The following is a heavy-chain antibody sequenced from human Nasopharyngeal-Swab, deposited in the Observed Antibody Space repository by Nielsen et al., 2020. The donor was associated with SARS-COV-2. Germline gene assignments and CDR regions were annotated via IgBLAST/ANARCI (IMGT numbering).Heavy chain of an antibody. D-gene: IGHD4-17*01. Sequence: GESLKISCAASGFTFSRYWMHWVRQAPGKGPFWVSRINEDGRIRNYADFVKGRFTISRDNAKNTLSLQMNSLRADDTAVYYCVRDLAGEYGYWGQGALVTVS. CDR2: INEDGRIR. J-gene: IGHJ4*02. V-gene: IGHV3-74*01. CDR3: VRDLAGEYGY. CDR1: GFTFSRYW.